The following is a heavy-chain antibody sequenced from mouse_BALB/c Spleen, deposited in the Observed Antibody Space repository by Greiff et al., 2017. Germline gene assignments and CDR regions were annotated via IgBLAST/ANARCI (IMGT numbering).Heavy chain of an antibody. CDR3: ARQSYGNKSWFAY. CDR2: ISTYYGDA. Sequence: QVQLQQSGAELVRPGVSVKISCKGSGYTFTDYAMHWVKQSHAKSLEWIGVISTYYGDASYNQKFKGKATMTVDKSSSTAYMELSSLTSEDSAVYYCARQSYGNKSWFAYWGQGTLVTVSA. CDR1: GYTFTDYA. J-gene: IGHJ3*01. V-gene: IGHV1S137*01. D-gene: IGHD2-10*02.